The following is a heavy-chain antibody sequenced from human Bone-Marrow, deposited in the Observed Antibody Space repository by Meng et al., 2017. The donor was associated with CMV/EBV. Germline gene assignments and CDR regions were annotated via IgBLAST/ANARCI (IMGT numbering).Heavy chain of an antibody. J-gene: IGHJ4*02. Sequence: GESLKISCAASRFTFSSYSMNWVRQAPGKGLEWVSSISSSSTYIYYADSVKGRFTISRDNAKNSLYLQMNSLRAEDTAVYYCARFKSAFDYWGQGTLVTVSS. CDR1: RFTFSSYS. D-gene: IGHD6-25*01. CDR3: ARFKSAFDY. CDR2: ISSSSTYI. V-gene: IGHV3-21*01.